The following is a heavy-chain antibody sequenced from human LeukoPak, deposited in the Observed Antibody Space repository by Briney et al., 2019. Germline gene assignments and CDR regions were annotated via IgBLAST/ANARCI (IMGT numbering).Heavy chain of an antibody. CDR2: IYYSGST. Sequence: SETLSLTCTVSGGSISSYYWSWIRQPPGKGLEWIGYIYYSGSTNYNPSLKSRVTISVDTSKNQFSLKLSSVTAADTAVYHCARHASIHFWSGYFFDYWGQGTLVTVSS. D-gene: IGHD3-3*01. J-gene: IGHJ4*02. CDR1: GGSISSYY. V-gene: IGHV4-59*08. CDR3: ARHASIHFWSGYFFDY.